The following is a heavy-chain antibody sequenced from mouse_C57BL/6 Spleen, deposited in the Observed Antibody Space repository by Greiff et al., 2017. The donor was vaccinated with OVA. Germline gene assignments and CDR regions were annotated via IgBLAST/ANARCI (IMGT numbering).Heavy chain of an antibody. CDR3: AILRGFAY. CDR1: GFTFSSYT. Sequence: EVQVVESGGGLVKPGGSLKLSCAASGFTFSSYTMSWVRQTPEKRLEWVATISGGGGNTYYPDSVKGRFTISRDNAKNTLYLQMSSLRSEDTALYYCAILRGFAYWGQGTLVTVSA. CDR2: ISGGGGNT. J-gene: IGHJ3*01. V-gene: IGHV5-9*01. D-gene: IGHD1-1*01.